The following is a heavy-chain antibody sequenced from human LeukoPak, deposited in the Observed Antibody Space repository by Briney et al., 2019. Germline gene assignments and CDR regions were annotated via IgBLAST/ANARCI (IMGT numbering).Heavy chain of an antibody. CDR1: GFTFGVYS. V-gene: IGHV3-49*03. Sequence: GGSLRLSCIGSGFTFGVYSMSWFRQAPGKGLEWVGFIRSKAYGGITEYAASVKDRFTISRDDSKSVAYLQMNSLKTEDTAVYYCARDERSGSYYTYWGQGTLVTVPS. CDR2: IRSKAYGGIT. CDR3: ARDERSGSYYTY. J-gene: IGHJ4*02. D-gene: IGHD1-26*01.